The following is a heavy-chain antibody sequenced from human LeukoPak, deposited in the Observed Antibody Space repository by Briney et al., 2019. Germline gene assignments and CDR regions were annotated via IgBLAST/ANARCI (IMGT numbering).Heavy chain of an antibody. CDR3: ARGDYYNSSAFGYFDY. J-gene: IGHJ4*02. V-gene: IGHV1-69*05. CDR2: IIPIFGTA. CDR1: GGTFSSYA. D-gene: IGHD3-22*01. Sequence: GASVKVSCKASGGTFSSYAISWVRQAPGQGLEWMGGIIPIFGTANYAQKFQGRVTITTDESTSTAYMELSSLRSEDTAVYYCARGDYYNSSAFGYFDYWGQGTLVTVSS.